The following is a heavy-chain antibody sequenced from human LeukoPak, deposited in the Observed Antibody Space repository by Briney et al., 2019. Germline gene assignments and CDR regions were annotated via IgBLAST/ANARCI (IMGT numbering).Heavy chain of an antibody. CDR3: ARSYYYDSSCYFDY. J-gene: IGHJ4*02. CDR1: GGTFSTYA. V-gene: IGHV1-69*04. Sequence: SVKVSCKASGGTFSTYAISWVRQAPGQGLQWMGRIIPILGITNYAQKFQGRVTITADKSTSTAYMELSSLRSEDTAVYYCARSYYYDSSCYFDYWDQGTLVTVSS. D-gene: IGHD3-22*01. CDR2: IIPILGIT.